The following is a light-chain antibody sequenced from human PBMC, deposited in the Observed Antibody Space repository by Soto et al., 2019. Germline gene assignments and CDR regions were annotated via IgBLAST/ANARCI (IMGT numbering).Light chain of an antibody. J-gene: IGLJ1*01. Sequence: QSVLPQPPSVSGSPGHSVTISCTGTSSDVGDYNHVSWYQQSPGTVPKLLIYEVTSRPSGVPDRFSGSKSGNTASLTISGLQAEDEADYYCNLYTSSNTYVFGTGTKVTVL. CDR1: SSDVGDYNH. CDR2: EVT. CDR3: NLYTSSNTYV. V-gene: IGLV2-18*01.